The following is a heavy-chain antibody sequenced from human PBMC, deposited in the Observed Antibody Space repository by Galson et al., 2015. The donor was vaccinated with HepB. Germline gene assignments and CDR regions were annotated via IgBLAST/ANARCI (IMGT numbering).Heavy chain of an antibody. CDR2: IFLNEEK. V-gene: IGHV2-26*01. J-gene: IGHJ4*02. CDR1: GFSLSNARMG. D-gene: IGHD3-3*01. CDR3: ARIRRDTIFGVGIDY. Sequence: PALVKPTQTLTLTCTVSGFSLSNARMGVSWIRQPPGKALEWLAHIFLNEEKSYSTSLKSRLTISKDTSKSQVVLTMTNMDPVDTATYYCARIRRDTIFGVGIDYWGQGTLVTVSS.